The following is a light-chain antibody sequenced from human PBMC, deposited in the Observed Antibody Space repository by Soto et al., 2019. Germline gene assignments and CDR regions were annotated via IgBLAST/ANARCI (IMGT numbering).Light chain of an antibody. V-gene: IGKV1-5*01. CDR1: QSIRPW. CDR3: QQYNSYSAIT. Sequence: DIQMTQSPSTLSASVGDRVTITCRASQSIRPWLAWYQQKPGKAPKLLIYDASTLESGVPSRFSGSGSGTEFTLTISSLQSDDFATYYCQQYNSYSAITLGGATTVDIK. CDR2: DAS. J-gene: IGKJ4*01.